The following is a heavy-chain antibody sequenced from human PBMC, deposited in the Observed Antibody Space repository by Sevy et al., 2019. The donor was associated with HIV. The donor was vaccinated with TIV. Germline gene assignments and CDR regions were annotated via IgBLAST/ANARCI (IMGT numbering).Heavy chain of an antibody. Sequence: ASVKVSCKASGYTFTSYGISWVRQAPGQGLEWMGWISAYNGNTNYAQKLQGRVTMTTDTSTSTAYMELRSLRSDDTAVYYCARGGGGIYSSGWYGRDYFDYWGQGTLVTVSS. D-gene: IGHD6-19*01. V-gene: IGHV1-18*01. J-gene: IGHJ4*02. CDR1: GYTFTSYG. CDR2: ISAYNGNT. CDR3: ARGGGGIYSSGWYGRDYFDY.